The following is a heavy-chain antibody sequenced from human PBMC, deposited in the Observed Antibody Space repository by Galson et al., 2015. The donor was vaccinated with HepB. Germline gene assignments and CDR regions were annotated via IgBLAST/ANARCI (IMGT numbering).Heavy chain of an antibody. CDR1: GYTFTSYG. V-gene: IGHV1-18*01. CDR3: ARPEVVGATKRGADAFDI. J-gene: IGHJ3*02. D-gene: IGHD1-26*01. CDR2: ISAYNGNT. Sequence: SVKVSCKASGYTFTSYGISWVRQAPGQGLEWMGWISAYNGNTNYAQKLQGRVTMTTDTSTSTAYLQWSSLKASDTAMYYCARPEVVGATKRGADAFDIWGQGTMVTVSS.